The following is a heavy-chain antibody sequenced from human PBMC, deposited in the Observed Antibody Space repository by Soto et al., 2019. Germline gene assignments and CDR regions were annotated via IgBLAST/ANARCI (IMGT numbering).Heavy chain of an antibody. J-gene: IGHJ3*02. D-gene: IGHD6-13*01. Sequence: GASVKVSCKASGGTFSSYAISWVRQAPGQGLEWMGGIIPIFGTANYAQKFQGRVTITADESTSTAYMELSSLRSEDTAVYYCARVVGVSSSWYLDDAFDIWGQGTMVTVSS. CDR2: IIPIFGTA. CDR3: ARVVGVSSSWYLDDAFDI. CDR1: GGTFSSYA. V-gene: IGHV1-69*13.